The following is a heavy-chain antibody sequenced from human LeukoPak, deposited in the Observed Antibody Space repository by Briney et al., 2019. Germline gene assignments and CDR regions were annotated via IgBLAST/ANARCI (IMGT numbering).Heavy chain of an antibody. Sequence: GASVKVSCKASGYTFTSYAMHWVRQAPGQRLEWMGWINAGNGNTKYSQKFQGRVTITRDTSASTAYMELSSLRSEDTAVYYCARAYCSTTTCPRGYYHYSVDVWGKGTTVTVSS. D-gene: IGHD2-2*01. CDR2: INAGNGNT. CDR1: GYTFTSYA. CDR3: ARAYCSTTTCPRGYYHYSVDV. J-gene: IGHJ6*03. V-gene: IGHV1-3*01.